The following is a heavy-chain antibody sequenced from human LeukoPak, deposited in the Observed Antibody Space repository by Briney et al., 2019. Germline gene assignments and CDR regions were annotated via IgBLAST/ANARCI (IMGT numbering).Heavy chain of an antibody. CDR3: ARDSALLITFGGVNVHYFDY. CDR1: GYTFTGYY. D-gene: IGHD3-16*02. J-gene: IGHJ4*02. CDR2: ISAYNGNT. V-gene: IGHV1-18*04. Sequence: ASVKVSCKASGYTFTGYYMHWVRQAPGQGLEWMGWISAYNGNTNYAQRLQGRVTMTTDTSTSTAYMELRSLRSDDTAVYYCARDSALLITFGGVNVHYFDYWGQGTLVTVSS.